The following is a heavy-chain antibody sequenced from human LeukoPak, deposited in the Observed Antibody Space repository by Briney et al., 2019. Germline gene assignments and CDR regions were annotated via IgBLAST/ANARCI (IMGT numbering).Heavy chain of an antibody. CDR1: GYTITNYG. CDR3: ARDIATVVHQD. J-gene: IGHJ4*02. D-gene: IGHD2-2*01. CDR2: ISAYSGNT. V-gene: IGHV1-18*01. Sequence: ASVKVSCKASGYTITNYGITWVRQAPGQGLEWMGWISAYSGNTNYVQKFQGRVTMATDTSTSTAYMELRSLRSDDTAIYYCARDIATVVHQDWGQGTLVTVSS.